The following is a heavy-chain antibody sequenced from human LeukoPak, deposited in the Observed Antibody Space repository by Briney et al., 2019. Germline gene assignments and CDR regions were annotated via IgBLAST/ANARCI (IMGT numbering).Heavy chain of an antibody. V-gene: IGHV3-48*02. D-gene: IGHD4/OR15-4a*01. J-gene: IGHJ4*02. CDR3: AREVRGTYLDY. CDR1: GSTFSSYT. Sequence: GGSLRLSCSASGSTFSSYTMNWVRQAPGQGLEWVSYISSGGGSIFYADSVKGRFSISRDNAKNSLYLQMNSLRDDDTAVYFCAREVRGTYLDYWGQGTLVTVSS. CDR2: ISSGGGSI.